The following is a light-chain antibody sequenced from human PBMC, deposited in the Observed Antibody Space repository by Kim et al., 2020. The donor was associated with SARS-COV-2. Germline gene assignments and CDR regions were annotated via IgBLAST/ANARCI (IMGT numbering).Light chain of an antibody. CDR3: SSYTSSSTFV. CDR1: SSDVGGYNY. CDR2: DVS. V-gene: IGLV2-14*01. J-gene: IGLJ1*01. Sequence: QSALTQPASFSGSPGQSITISCTGTSSDVGGYNYVSWYQQHAGKAPKLMIYDVSQRPSGVSNRFSGSKSGNTASLTISGLQTEDEADYYCSSYTSSSTFVFGTGTKVTV.